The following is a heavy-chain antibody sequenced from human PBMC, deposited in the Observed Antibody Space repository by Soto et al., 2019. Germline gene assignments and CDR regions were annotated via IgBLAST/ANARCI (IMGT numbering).Heavy chain of an antibody. V-gene: IGHV3-66*01. CDR1: GFTVSSNY. D-gene: IGHD6-13*01. Sequence: GGSLRLSCAASGFTVSSNYMSWVRQAPGKGLEWVSVIYSGGSTYYADSVKGRFTISRDNSKNTLYLQMNSLRAEDTAVYYCARDRRAAGTVNYYYYYMDVWGKGTTVTAP. CDR2: IYSGGST. CDR3: ARDRRAAGTVNYYYYYMDV. J-gene: IGHJ6*03.